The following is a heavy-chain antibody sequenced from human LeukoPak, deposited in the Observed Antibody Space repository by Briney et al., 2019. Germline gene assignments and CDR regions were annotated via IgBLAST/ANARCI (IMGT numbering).Heavy chain of an antibody. CDR1: GFTFSSYS. J-gene: IGHJ4*02. CDR2: ISSSSSYI. D-gene: IGHD6-13*01. Sequence: PGGSLRLSCAASGFTFSSYSMNWVRQAPGKGLEWVSSISSSSSYIYYADSVKGRFTISRDNAKNSLYLQMNSLRAEDTAVYYCARVGRAAGYFDYWGQGTLVTVSS. CDR3: ARVGRAAGYFDY. V-gene: IGHV3-21*01.